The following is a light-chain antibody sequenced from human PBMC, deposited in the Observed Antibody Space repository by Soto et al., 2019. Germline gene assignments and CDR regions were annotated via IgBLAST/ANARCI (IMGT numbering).Light chain of an antibody. Sequence: QSVLTQPPSVAGAPGHRDTISCIGSSSNIGAGYDVHWYQQLPGTAPKLLIYGNSNRPSGVPDRFSGSKSGTSASLAITGLQAEDEADYYCQSTGVFGTGTKVTVL. J-gene: IGLJ1*01. CDR1: SSNIGAGYD. CDR3: QSTGV. CDR2: GNS. V-gene: IGLV1-40*01.